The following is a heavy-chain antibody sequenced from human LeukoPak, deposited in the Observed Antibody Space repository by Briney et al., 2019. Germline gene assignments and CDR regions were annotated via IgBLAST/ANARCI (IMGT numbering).Heavy chain of an antibody. CDR2: IWYDGSNK. CDR1: GFTFSSYG. CDR3: ARDLYSDVDTAMVGY. V-gene: IGHV3-33*01. Sequence: PGGSLRLSCAASGFTFSSYGVHWVRQAPGKGLEWVAVIWYDGSNKYYADSVKGRFTISRDNSKNTLYLQMNSLRAEDTAVYYCARDLYSDVDTAMVGYWGQGTLVTVSS. D-gene: IGHD5-18*01. J-gene: IGHJ4*02.